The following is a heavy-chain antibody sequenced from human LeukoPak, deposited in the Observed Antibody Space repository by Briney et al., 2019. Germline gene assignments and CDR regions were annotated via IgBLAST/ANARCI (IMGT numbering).Heavy chain of an antibody. CDR3: ASPRAGTLIYFDY. V-gene: IGHV4-4*07. CDR2: ISDSGST. CDR1: GGSISTYV. Sequence: SETLSLTCTVSGGSISTYVWSWIRQTAGKGLEWIGRISDSGSTRYNPSLKSRVTISVDTSKNQFSLKLSSVTAADTAVYYCASPRAGTLIYFDYWGQGTLVTVSS. J-gene: IGHJ4*02. D-gene: IGHD6-19*01.